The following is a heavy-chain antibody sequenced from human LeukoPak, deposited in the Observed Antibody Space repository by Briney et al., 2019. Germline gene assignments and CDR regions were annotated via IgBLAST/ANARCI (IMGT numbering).Heavy chain of an antibody. Sequence: SETLSLTCTVSGGSISSYYWSWIRQPPGKGLEWIGYIYTSGSTNYNPSLKSRVTISVDTSKNQFSLKLSFVAAADTAVYYCARQASDFWSGLMGFDPWGQGTLVTVSS. V-gene: IGHV4-4*09. D-gene: IGHD3-3*01. J-gene: IGHJ5*02. CDR2: IYTSGST. CDR3: ARQASDFWSGLMGFDP. CDR1: GGSISSYY.